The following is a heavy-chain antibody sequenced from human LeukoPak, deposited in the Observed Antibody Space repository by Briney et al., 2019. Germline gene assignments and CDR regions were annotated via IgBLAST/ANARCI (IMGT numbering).Heavy chain of an antibody. V-gene: IGHV4-61*02. CDR2: MFPSGDT. CDR3: AKAKVTTTVFDL. D-gene: IGHD4-17*01. CDR1: GASISSGSYY. Sequence: PSETLPLTCTVSGASISSGSYYWSWIRQPAGKGLEWIGRMFPSGDTKYNPSFRSRVAITVDTSRNLFSLTLASVTAADTATYYCAKAKVTTTVFDLWGRGGQVAVSS. J-gene: IGHJ2*01.